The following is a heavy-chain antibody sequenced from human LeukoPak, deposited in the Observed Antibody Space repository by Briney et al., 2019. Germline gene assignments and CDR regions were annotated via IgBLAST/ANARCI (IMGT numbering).Heavy chain of an antibody. Sequence: PGGSLRLSCVASGFTFGSYSTNWVRQAPGKGLEWVSSISNSGASTDYADSVKGRFTISRDNAKNSLYLQMTSLRAEDTAVYYCARESRRYGSGSYPPDYWGRGTLVTVSS. CDR2: ISNSGAST. CDR3: ARESRRYGSGSYPPDY. D-gene: IGHD3-10*01. CDR1: GFTFGSYS. J-gene: IGHJ4*02. V-gene: IGHV3-21*06.